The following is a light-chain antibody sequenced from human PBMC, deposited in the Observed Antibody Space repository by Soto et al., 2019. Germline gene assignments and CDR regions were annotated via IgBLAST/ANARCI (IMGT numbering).Light chain of an antibody. CDR3: CSYAGSSTWV. CDR2: EGS. CDR1: SSDVGSYNL. V-gene: IGLV2-23*01. Sequence: QSALTQPASVSGSPGQSITISCTGTSSDVGSYNLVSWYQQHPGKAPKLMIYEGSKRPSGVSNRFSGSKSGKTASLTISGLQAEDVADYYCCSYAGSSTWVFGGGPKMSVL. J-gene: IGLJ3*02.